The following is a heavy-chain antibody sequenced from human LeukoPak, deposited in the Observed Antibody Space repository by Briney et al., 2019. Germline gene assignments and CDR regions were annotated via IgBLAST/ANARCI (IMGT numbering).Heavy chain of an antibody. D-gene: IGHD6-19*01. J-gene: IGHJ1*01. CDR1: GDFITAYY. V-gene: IGHV4-59*12. CDR2: VYYSGST. CDR3: ARESIKQWLI. Sequence: SETLSLTCTVSGDFITAYYWSWIRQPPGKGLEWIGYVYYSGSTHYNPSLQSRVSISVDTSKNEFSLKLSSVSAADTARYYCARESIKQWLIWGQGTLVTVSS.